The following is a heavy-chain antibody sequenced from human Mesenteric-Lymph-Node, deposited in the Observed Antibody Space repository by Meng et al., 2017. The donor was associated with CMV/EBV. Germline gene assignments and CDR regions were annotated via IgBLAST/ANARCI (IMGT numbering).Heavy chain of an antibody. CDR1: GGSISSYY. V-gene: IGHV4-59*01. CDR3: ARDHYVDFDWGY. Sequence: GSLRLSCTVSGGSISSYYWSWIRQPPGKGLEWIGYIYYSGSTNYNPSLKSRVTISVDTSKNQFSLKLSSVTAADTAVYYCARDHYVDFDWGYWGQGTLVTVSS. J-gene: IGHJ4*02. D-gene: IGHD3-9*01. CDR2: IYYSGST.